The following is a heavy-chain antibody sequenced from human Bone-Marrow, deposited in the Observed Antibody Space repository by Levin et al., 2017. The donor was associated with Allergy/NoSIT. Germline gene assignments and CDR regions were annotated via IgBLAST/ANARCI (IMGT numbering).Heavy chain of an antibody. Sequence: GASVKVSCKASGYTFTSYGISWVRQAPGQGLEWMGWISAYNGNTNYAQKLQGRVTMTTDTSTSTAYMELRSLRSDDTAVYYCARVRPVVVVAATRVGWFDPWGQGTLVTVSS. D-gene: IGHD2-15*01. CDR1: GYTFTSYG. J-gene: IGHJ5*02. CDR2: ISAYNGNT. CDR3: ARVRPVVVVAATRVGWFDP. V-gene: IGHV1-18*01.